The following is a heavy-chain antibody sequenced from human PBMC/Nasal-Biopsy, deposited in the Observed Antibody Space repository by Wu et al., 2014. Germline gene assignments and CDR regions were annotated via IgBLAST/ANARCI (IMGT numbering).Heavy chain of an antibody. CDR1: GASMTGYY. Sequence: TLSLTCTVSGASMTGYYWSWIRQPPGKGLEWIGFIYYSGSTTYNPSLKSRVTISLDTSKNQFSLTLGSVTAADTAVYYCARESSGTYPYWYFGLWGRGTLVTVSS. D-gene: IGHD1-26*01. CDR3: ARESSGTYPYWYFGL. J-gene: IGHJ2*01. V-gene: IGHV4-59*01. CDR2: IYYSGST.